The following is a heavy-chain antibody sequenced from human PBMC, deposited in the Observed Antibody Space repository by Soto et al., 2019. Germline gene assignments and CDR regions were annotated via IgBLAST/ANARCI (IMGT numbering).Heavy chain of an antibody. V-gene: IGHV3-30-3*01. CDR2: ISYDGSSK. J-gene: IGHJ6*02. CDR3: ARVNGDDLGSRTYYYYGMDV. D-gene: IGHD4-17*01. CDR1: GFTFSSYA. Sequence: LRLSCAASGFTFSSYAMHWVRQAPGKGLEWVAVISYDGSSKYYADSVKGRFTISRDNSKNTLYLQMNSLRAEDTAVYYCARVNGDDLGSRTYYYYGMDVWGQGTTVTVSS.